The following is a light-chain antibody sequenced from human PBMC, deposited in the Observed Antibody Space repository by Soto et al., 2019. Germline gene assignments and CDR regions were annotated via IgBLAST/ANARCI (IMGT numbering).Light chain of an antibody. V-gene: IGKV3-20*01. CDR3: QQYGSSLPLT. CDR1: QSVSSSY. Sequence: EIVLTQSPGTLSLSPGERATLSCRASQSVSSSYLAWYQQKPGQAPRLLIYGASSRATGIPDRFSGSGSGTDFTLTIRRLEPEDFAVYYCQQYGSSLPLTFGGGTKVDIK. J-gene: IGKJ4*01. CDR2: GAS.